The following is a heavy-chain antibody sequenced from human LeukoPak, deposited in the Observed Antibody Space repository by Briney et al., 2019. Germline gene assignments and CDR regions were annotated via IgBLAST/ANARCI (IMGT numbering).Heavy chain of an antibody. CDR3: ARDRGISGYFDL. CDR2: IYHSGST. J-gene: IGHJ2*01. D-gene: IGHD3-10*01. Sequence: SETLSLTCTVSGGSISSYYWSWIRQPPGKGLEWIGYIYHSGSTYYNPSLKSRVTISVDRSKNQFSLKLSSVTAADTAVYYCARDRGISGYFDLWGRGTLVTVSS. CDR1: GGSISSYY. V-gene: IGHV4-59*12.